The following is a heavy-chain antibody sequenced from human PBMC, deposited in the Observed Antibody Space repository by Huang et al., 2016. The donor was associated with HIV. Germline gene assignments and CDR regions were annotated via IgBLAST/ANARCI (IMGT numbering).Heavy chain of an antibody. V-gene: IGHV3-30*04. CDR1: GFTFTNYA. D-gene: IGHD6-19*01. CDR2: ISYDGRNK. CDR3: ARSAVPGDGDWFDP. J-gene: IGHJ5*02. Sequence: QVQLVESVGGLVQPGRSLRLSCAASGFTFTNYAIHWVRQAAGKGLECVAFISYDGRNKFYADSVKGRFTISRDNSKSTLYLLMNSLRVDDTALYYCARSAVPGDGDWFDPWGQGTLVTVSS.